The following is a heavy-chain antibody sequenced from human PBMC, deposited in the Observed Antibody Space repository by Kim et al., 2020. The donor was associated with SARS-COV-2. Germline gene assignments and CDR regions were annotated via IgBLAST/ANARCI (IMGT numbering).Heavy chain of an antibody. Sequence: GGSLRLSCAASGFTFSSYEMNWVRQAPGKGLEWVSYISSSGSTIYYADSVKGRFTISRDNAKNSLYLQMNSLRAGDTAVYYCARRTIAVDYWGQGTLVTVSS. CDR3: ARRTIAVDY. CDR1: GFTFSSYE. J-gene: IGHJ4*02. CDR2: ISSSGSTI. V-gene: IGHV3-48*03. D-gene: IGHD6-13*01.